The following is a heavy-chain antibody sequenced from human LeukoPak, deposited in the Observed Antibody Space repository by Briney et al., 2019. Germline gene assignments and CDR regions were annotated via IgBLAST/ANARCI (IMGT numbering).Heavy chain of an antibody. CDR1: GFTFSSYG. CDR2: IWYDGSNK. J-gene: IGHJ6*04. Sequence: GRSLRLSCAASGFTFSSYGMHWVRQAPGKGLEWVAVIWYDGSNKYYADSVKGRFTISRDNSKNTLYLQMNSLRAEDTAVYYCARDREYCGGDCYSDYYYGMDAWGKGTTVTVSS. V-gene: IGHV3-33*01. CDR3: ARDREYCGGDCYSDYYYGMDA. D-gene: IGHD2-21*02.